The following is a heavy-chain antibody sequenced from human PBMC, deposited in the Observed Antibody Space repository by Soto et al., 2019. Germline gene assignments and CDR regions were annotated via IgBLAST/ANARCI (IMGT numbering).Heavy chain of an antibody. Sequence: SETLSLTCAVSSGSISSSNWWSWVRQPPGKGLEWIGEIYHSGSTNYNPSLKSRVTISVDKSKNQFSLKLSSVTAADTAVYYCARIGIPAATLNYYYYYYMDVWGKGTTVTVSS. CDR1: SGSISSSNW. CDR2: IYHSGST. V-gene: IGHV4-4*02. J-gene: IGHJ6*03. CDR3: ARIGIPAATLNYYYYYYMDV. D-gene: IGHD2-2*01.